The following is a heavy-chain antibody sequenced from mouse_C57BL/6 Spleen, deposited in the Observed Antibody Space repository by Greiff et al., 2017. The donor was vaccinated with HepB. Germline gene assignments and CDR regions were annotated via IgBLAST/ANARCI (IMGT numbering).Heavy chain of an antibody. Sequence: QVQLQQPGAELVKPGASVKLSCKASGYTFTSYWMHWVKQRPGQGLEWIGMIHPNSGSTNYNEKFKSKATLTVDKSSSTAYMQLSSLTSEDSAVYYCARSGGNYVYYFDYWGQGTTLTVSS. D-gene: IGHD2-1*01. CDR1: GYTFTSYW. V-gene: IGHV1-64*01. CDR2: IHPNSGST. J-gene: IGHJ2*01. CDR3: ARSGGNYVYYFDY.